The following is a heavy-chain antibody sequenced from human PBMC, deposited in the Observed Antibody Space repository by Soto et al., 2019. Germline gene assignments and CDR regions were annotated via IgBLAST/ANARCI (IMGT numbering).Heavy chain of an antibody. CDR2: TYYRSKWYN. D-gene: IGHD5-18*01. Sequence: PSQTLSLTCAISGDSVSSNSAAWNWIRQSPSRGLEWLGRTYYRSKWYNDYAVSVKSRITINPDTSKNQFSLQLNSVTPEDTAVYYCARDGYSHETTSYGMDVWGQGTTVTVSS. V-gene: IGHV6-1*01. CDR1: GDSVSSNSAA. CDR3: ARDGYSHETTSYGMDV. J-gene: IGHJ6*02.